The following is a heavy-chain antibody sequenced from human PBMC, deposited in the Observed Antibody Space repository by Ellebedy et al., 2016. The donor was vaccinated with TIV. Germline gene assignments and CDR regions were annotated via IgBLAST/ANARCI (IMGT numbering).Heavy chain of an antibody. Sequence: SETLSPTXTVSGGSISSSSYYWGWIRQPPGKGLEWIGSIYYSGSTYYNPSLKSRVTISVDTSKNQFSLRLSSVTAADTAVYYCARQEGVWGQGTLVTVSS. CDR2: IYYSGST. V-gene: IGHV4-39*01. CDR1: GGSISSSSYY. CDR3: ARQEGV. D-gene: IGHD3-16*01. J-gene: IGHJ4*02.